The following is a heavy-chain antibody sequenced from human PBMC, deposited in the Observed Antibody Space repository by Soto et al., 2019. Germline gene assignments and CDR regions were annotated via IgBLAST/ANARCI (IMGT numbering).Heavy chain of an antibody. CDR1: GFTFSDYY. D-gene: IGHD5-18*01. CDR3: AGSNVDTAMGLQH. J-gene: IGHJ1*01. V-gene: IGHV3-11*05. Sequence: QVQLVESGGGLVKPGGSLRLSCAASGFTFSDYYMSWIRQAPGKGLEWVSYISSSSSYTNYADSVKGRFTISRDNAKNSLYLQMNSLRAEDTAVYYCAGSNVDTAMGLQHWGQGTLVTVSS. CDR2: ISSSSSYT.